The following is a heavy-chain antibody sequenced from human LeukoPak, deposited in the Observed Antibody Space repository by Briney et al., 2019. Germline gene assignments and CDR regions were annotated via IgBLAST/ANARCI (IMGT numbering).Heavy chain of an antibody. CDR1: GFTFSAYT. V-gene: IGHV3-64D*06. Sequence: GGSLRLSCSASGFTFSAYTMHWVRQAPGKGLESVSAISSNGALTYYADSVKGRFTISRDNSKNTLYLQMSSLRAEDTAVYYRVKRGSSWYYFDYWGQGALVAVSS. CDR3: VKRGSSWYYFDY. J-gene: IGHJ4*02. D-gene: IGHD6-13*01. CDR2: ISSNGALT.